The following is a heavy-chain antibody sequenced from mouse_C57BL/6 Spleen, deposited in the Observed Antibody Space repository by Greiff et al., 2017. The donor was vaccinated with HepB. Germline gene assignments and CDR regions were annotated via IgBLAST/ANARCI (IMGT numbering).Heavy chain of an antibody. V-gene: IGHV5-17*01. CDR3: ARLRRNWYFDV. J-gene: IGHJ1*03. CDR1: GFTFSDYG. CDR2: ISSGSSTI. Sequence: DVQLVESGGGLVKPGGSLKLSCAASGFTFSDYGMHWVRQAPEKGLEWVAYISSGSSTIYYADTVKGRFTISRDNAKNTLFLQMTSLRSEDTAMYYCARLRRNWYFDVWGTGTTVTVSS. D-gene: IGHD2-12*01.